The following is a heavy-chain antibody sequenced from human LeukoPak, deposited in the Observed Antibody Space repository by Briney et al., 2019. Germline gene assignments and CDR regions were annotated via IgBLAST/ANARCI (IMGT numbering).Heavy chain of an antibody. CDR1: GFTFRSYA. CDR2: ISYDGRNS. D-gene: IGHD3-22*01. Sequence: PGGSLRLSCAASGFTFRSYAMQWVRQAPGKGLEWMAVISYDGRNSYYVDSVKGRFTISRDNSKDTLYLEMNSLRVEDTAVYYCAGGDYYKSRGYVAAYWGQGTLVTVST. CDR3: AGGDYYKSRGYVAAY. V-gene: IGHV3-30*04. J-gene: IGHJ4*02.